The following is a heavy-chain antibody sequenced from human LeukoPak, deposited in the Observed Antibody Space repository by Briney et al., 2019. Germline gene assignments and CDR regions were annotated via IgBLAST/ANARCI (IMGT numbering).Heavy chain of an antibody. D-gene: IGHD6-19*01. Sequence: GGSLXLSCAASGFTFSSYWMAWVRQAPGKGLEWVANVREDEGDKGYADSVKGRFTISRDNGKNSLYLQMNSLTAEDTAVYYCARDVAGALDFWGQGTLVIVSS. CDR1: GFTFSSYW. CDR3: ARDVAGALDF. CDR2: VREDEGDK. V-gene: IGHV3-7*01. J-gene: IGHJ4*02.